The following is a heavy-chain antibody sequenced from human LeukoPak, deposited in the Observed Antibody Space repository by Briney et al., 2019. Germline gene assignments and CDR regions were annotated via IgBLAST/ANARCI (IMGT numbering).Heavy chain of an antibody. D-gene: IGHD4-23*01. J-gene: IGHJ6*03. V-gene: IGHV4-59*01. CDR2: IYYSGST. CDR3: ATLGNSGNYYYMDV. Sequence: KASETLSLTCTVSGGSISSYYWSWIRQPPGKGLEWIGYIYYSGSTNYNPSLKSRVTISVDTSKNQFSLKLSSVTAADTAVYYCATLGNSGNYYYMDVWGKGTTVTVSS. CDR1: GGSISSYY.